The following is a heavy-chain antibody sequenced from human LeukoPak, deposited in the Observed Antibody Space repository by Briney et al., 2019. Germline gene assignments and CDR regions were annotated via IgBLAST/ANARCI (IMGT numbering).Heavy chain of an antibody. D-gene: IGHD4-23*01. CDR2: IKQDGSEK. CDR3: ARAVGNSGSDY. V-gene: IGHV3-7*04. CDR1: GFTFSDYY. Sequence: PGGSLRLSCAASGFTFSDYYMSWVRQAPGKGLEWVAIIKQDGSEKYYVDSVRGRFIISRDNAKNSLYLQMNSLRVEDTAVYYCARAVGNSGSDYWGQGTLVTVSS. J-gene: IGHJ4*02.